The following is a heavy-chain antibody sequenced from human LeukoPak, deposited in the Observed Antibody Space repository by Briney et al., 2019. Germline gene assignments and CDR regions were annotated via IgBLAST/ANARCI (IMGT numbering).Heavy chain of an antibody. CDR3: ARRKPTSGAQYWFDP. V-gene: IGHV1-8*01. CDR1: GYTFTSYD. J-gene: IGHJ5*02. CDR2: MNPNSGNT. D-gene: IGHD3-10*01. Sequence: GASVKVSCKASGYTFTSYDINWVRQATGQGLEWMGWMNPNSGNTGCAQEFQGRVTMTRDTSISTAYMELSSLTSEDTAVYYCARRKPTSGAQYWFDPWGQGTLVTVSS.